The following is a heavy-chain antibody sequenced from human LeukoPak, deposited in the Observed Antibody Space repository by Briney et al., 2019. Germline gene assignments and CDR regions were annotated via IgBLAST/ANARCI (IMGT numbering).Heavy chain of an antibody. J-gene: IGHJ4*02. CDR2: ITSPVGRM. Sequence: GGSLRLSCAASGFTFSTYSMNWVRQAPGKGLEWVSSITSPVGRMYYADSLKGRITISRDNARSTPYLQMNSLRAEDTAVYYCATDGRSSGWYGFDYWGQGTLVTVSS. V-gene: IGHV3-21*01. D-gene: IGHD6-19*01. CDR1: GFTFSTYS. CDR3: ATDGRSSGWYGFDY.